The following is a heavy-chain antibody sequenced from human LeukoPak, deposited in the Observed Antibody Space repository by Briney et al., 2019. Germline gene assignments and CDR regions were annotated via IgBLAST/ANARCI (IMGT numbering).Heavy chain of an antibody. D-gene: IGHD2-2*02. CDR2: ISAYNGNT. J-gene: IGHJ6*03. Sequence: ATVSLSCKASGYTFTSYGISWVRHAPGQGLEWMGGISAYNGNTNYAQMPQGRDPITAHTPPSHAHREVGTLISDDTAVYYCARDQVPAAISKRYYMDVWGKGTTVTVSS. V-gene: IGHV1-18*01. CDR3: ARDQVPAAISKRYYMDV. CDR1: GYTFTSYG.